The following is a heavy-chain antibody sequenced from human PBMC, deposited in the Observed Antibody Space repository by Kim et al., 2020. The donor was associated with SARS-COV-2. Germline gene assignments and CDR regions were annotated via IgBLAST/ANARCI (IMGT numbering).Heavy chain of an antibody. CDR3: ARDGGYYYGSGSADAFDI. Sequence: SVKVSCKASGGTFSSYAISWVRQAPGQGLEWMGRIIPILGIANYAQKFQGRVTITADKSTSTAYMELSSLRSEDTAVYYCARDGGYYYGSGSADAFDIWGQGTMVTVSS. J-gene: IGHJ3*02. D-gene: IGHD3-10*01. V-gene: IGHV1-69*04. CDR1: GGTFSSYA. CDR2: IIPILGIA.